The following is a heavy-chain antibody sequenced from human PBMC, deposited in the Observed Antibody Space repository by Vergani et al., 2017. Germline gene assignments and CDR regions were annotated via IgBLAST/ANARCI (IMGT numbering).Heavy chain of an antibody. Sequence: QVQLVESGGGVVQPGRSLRLSCAASGFTFSSYAMHWVRQAPGKGLAWVAVISYDGSNKYYADSVKGRFTISRDNSKNTLYLQMNSLRAEDTAVYYCAREGRPAYYYDSSGYWGDAFDIWGQGTMVTVSS. CDR1: GFTFSSYA. J-gene: IGHJ3*02. D-gene: IGHD3-22*01. V-gene: IGHV3-30-3*01. CDR3: AREGRPAYYYDSSGYWGDAFDI. CDR2: ISYDGSNK.